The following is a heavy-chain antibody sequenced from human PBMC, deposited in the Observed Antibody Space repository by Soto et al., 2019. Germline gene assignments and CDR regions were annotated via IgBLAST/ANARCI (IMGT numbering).Heavy chain of an antibody. J-gene: IGHJ4*02. CDR1: GDTFTDYY. Sequence: QVQLVQSGAEVKKPGASVKVSCKASGDTFTDYYIHWVRQAPGQGLEWMGTVNPSGGHTTYAQHFLGRMTMTRDTSTSTLYMELTSLTSEDTAIYFCARGGHVVVVTAALDYWGQGTLVTVSS. V-gene: IGHV1-46*01. CDR2: VNPSGGHT. D-gene: IGHD2-21*02. CDR3: ARGGHVVVVTAALDY.